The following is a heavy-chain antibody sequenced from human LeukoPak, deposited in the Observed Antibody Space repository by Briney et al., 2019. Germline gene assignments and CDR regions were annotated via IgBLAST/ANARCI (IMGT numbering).Heavy chain of an antibody. D-gene: IGHD3-3*01. V-gene: IGHV3-48*01. CDR3: ARVVKYCDFWSGYEPLFDY. J-gene: IGHJ4*02. Sequence: GGSLRLSCAASGFTFSSYSMNWVRQAPGKGLEWVSYISSSSSTIYYADSVKGRFTISRDNAKNSLYLQMNSLRAEDTAVYYCARVVKYCDFWSGYEPLFDYWGQGTLVTVSS. CDR1: GFTFSSYS. CDR2: ISSSSSTI.